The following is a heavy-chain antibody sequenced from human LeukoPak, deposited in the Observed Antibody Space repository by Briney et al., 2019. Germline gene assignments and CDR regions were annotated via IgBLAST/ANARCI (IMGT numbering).Heavy chain of an antibody. D-gene: IGHD1-7*01. CDR3: ARGARITGTNWVRLDSFDF. CDR2: INPNSGAT. J-gene: IGHJ4*02. V-gene: IGHV1-2*06. Sequence: ASVKASCKASGYTFTDYYINWVRQAPGQGLEWLGRINPNSGATNFAQEFQGRVTMTRDTSISTAYMELNRLTFDDTALYYCARGARITGTNWVRLDSFDFWGQGTLVTVSS. CDR1: GYTFTDYY.